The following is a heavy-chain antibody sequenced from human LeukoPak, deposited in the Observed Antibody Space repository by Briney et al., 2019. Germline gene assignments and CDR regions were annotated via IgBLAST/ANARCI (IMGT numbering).Heavy chain of an antibody. J-gene: IGHJ3*02. V-gene: IGHV3-49*03. CDR3: TRGWGSGELIRLNPTAFDI. CDR2: IRSRANGGTT. D-gene: IGHD3-10*01. CDR1: GFTFGDYA. Sequence: PGGSLRLSCTASGFTFGDYAMTWLRQAPGKGLEWVGFIRSRANGGTTEHAASVIGRVTISRDDSIGSAYLQMNRLKTEDTAVYYCTRGWGSGELIRLNPTAFDIWGEGTMVTVSS.